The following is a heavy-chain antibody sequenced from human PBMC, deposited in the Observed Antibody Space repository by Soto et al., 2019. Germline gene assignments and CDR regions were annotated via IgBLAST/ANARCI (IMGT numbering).Heavy chain of an antibody. CDR3: AHRQRTVYFDY. D-gene: IGHD4-17*01. CDR2: IYWDDDK. Sequence: QITLKESGPTLVKPTQTLTLTCTFSGFSLSTSGVGVGWIRQPPGKALEWLALIYWDDDKRYSPSLKSRHTITAXTSKNQVVLTMTNMDPVDTATYYCAHRQRTVYFDYWGQGTLVTVSS. J-gene: IGHJ4*02. CDR1: GFSLSTSGVG. V-gene: IGHV2-5*02.